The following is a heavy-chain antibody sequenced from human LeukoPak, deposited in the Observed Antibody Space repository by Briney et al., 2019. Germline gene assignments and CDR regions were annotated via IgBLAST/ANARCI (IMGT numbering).Heavy chain of an antibody. D-gene: IGHD3-3*01. J-gene: IGHJ5*02. CDR2: INNSGST. V-gene: IGHV4-34*01. Sequence: SETLSLTCAVYGGSFSGYYWSWIRQPPGKGLEWIGEINNSGSTNYNPSLKSRVTISVDTSKNQFSLKLSSVTAADTAVYYCAREGFSLPSKWFDPWGQGTLVTLSS. CDR1: GGSFSGYY. CDR3: AREGFSLPSKWFDP.